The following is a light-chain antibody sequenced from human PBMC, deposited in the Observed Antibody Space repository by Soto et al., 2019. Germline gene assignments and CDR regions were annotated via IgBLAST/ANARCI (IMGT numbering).Light chain of an antibody. CDR2: GAS. J-gene: IGLJ1*01. Sequence: QSVLTQPASVSGSPGQSITISCTGTSSDVGGYNYVSWYQQHPGKAPKLMISGASNRPSGVSNRFSGSKSGTSASLAISGLRSEDEADYYCAAWDDSLSGVFGTGTKVTVL. CDR3: AAWDDSLSGV. V-gene: IGLV2-14*01. CDR1: SSDVGGYNY.